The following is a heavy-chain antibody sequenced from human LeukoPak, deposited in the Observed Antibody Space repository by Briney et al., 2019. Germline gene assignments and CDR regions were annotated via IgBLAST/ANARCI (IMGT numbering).Heavy chain of an antibody. CDR1: GYTFTDYY. J-gene: IGHJ4*02. Sequence: ASVKVSCKASGYTFTDYYMHWVRQAPGQGLEWMGWINPNSGGTRYTQKFQDRVTMTRDTSIRTAYMELSRLTFGDTAVYYCARLTGNREFDYWGQGTLVTVSS. V-gene: IGHV1-2*02. D-gene: IGHD7-27*01. CDR3: ARLTGNREFDY. CDR2: INPNSGGT.